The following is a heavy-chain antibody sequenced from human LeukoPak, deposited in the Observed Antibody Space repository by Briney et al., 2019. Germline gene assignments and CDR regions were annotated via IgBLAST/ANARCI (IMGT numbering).Heavy chain of an antibody. J-gene: IGHJ5*02. CDR2: IYYSGST. CDR3: ARANWGPNNWFDP. CDR1: GGSISSGDYY. D-gene: IGHD7-27*01. Sequence: SETLSLTCTVSGGSISSGDYYWSWIRQPPGKGLEWIGYIYYSGSTYYNPSLKSRVTISVDTSKNQFSLKLSSVTAADTAVYYSARANWGPNNWFDPWGQGTLVTVSS. V-gene: IGHV4-30-4*08.